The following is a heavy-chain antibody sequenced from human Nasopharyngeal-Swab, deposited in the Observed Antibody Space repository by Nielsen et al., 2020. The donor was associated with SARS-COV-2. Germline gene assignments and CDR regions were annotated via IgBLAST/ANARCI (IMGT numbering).Heavy chain of an antibody. V-gene: IGHV3-9*01. CDR3: ARVGGRTSPMGS. D-gene: IGHD3-10*01. Sequence: SLKISCAASGFTFDDYAMHWVRQAPGKGLEWVSGITWNGNSIDYADSVKGRFTISRDNAKNSLFLQMDSLRTEDTAFYYCARVGGRTSPMGSWGQGTLVTVSS. CDR1: GFTFDDYA. J-gene: IGHJ4*02. CDR2: ITWNGNSI.